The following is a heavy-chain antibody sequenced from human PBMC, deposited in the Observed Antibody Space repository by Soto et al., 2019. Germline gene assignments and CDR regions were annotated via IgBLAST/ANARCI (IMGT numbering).Heavy chain of an antibody. V-gene: IGHV4-31*03. CDR2: IYYSGTT. CDR3: ARCSLVVVPARGFDP. CDR1: GGSISSGGYY. J-gene: IGHJ5*02. Sequence: SETLSLTCTVSGGSISSGGYYWSWLRQHPGKGREWIGYIYYSGTTYYNPSLKSRVTISVDTSKNQFSLKLSSVSAADTALYYCARCSLVVVPARGFDPWGRGTLVTVSS. D-gene: IGHD2-2*01.